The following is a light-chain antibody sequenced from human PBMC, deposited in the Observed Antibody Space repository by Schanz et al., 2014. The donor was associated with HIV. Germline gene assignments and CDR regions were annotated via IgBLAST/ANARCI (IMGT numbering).Light chain of an antibody. J-gene: IGKJ2*01. V-gene: IGKV1-9*01. CDR2: DAS. Sequence: IQLTQSPSSLSASVGDRVTITCRASQGISSYLAWYQQKSEKAPKVLVYDASTLQNGVPSRFSGSGSGTDFTLSISRLEPEDFAVYYCQQYGSSPRYTFGQGTKLEIK. CDR3: QQYGSSPRYT. CDR1: QGISSY.